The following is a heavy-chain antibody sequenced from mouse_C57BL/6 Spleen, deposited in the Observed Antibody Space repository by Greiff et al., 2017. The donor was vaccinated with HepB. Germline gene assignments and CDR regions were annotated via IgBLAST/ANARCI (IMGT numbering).Heavy chain of an antibody. D-gene: IGHD2-3*01. CDR3: ARNEGGYDGYWYFDV. V-gene: IGHV1-62-2*01. CDR2: FYPGSGSI. J-gene: IGHJ1*03. Sequence: QVQLQQSGAELVKPGASVKLSCKASGYTFTEYTIHWVKQRSGQGLEWIGWFYPGSGSIKYNEKFKDKATLTADKSSSTGYIEISRLTSEDSAVYFCARNEGGYDGYWYFDVWGTGTTVTVSS. CDR1: GYTFTEYT.